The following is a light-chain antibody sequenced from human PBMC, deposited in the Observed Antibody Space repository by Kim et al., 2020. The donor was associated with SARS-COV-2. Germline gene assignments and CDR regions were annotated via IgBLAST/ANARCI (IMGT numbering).Light chain of an antibody. CDR3: KQYKSYSRT. CDR1: QNISSW. V-gene: IGKV1-5*03. CDR2: KAS. J-gene: IGKJ2*01. Sequence: SESVGDRVTITCRASQNISSWLAWYQQKPGKAPKVLISKASSLETGVPSRFSGSGSGTEFTLNSSSLQPDDFATYYCKQYKSYSRTFGQGTKLEI.